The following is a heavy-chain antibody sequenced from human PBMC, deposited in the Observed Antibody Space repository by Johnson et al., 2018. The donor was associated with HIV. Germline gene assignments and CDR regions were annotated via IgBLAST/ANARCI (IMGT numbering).Heavy chain of an antibody. J-gene: IGHJ3*02. CDR2: IRYDGTHK. CDR1: GFTFSSYA. V-gene: IGHV3-30*02. D-gene: IGHD3-3*01. CDR3: AKDRQFLEWYDAFDI. Sequence: VQLVESGGGLVQPGGSLRLSCAASGFTFSSYAMSWVRQAPSQGLEWVAFIRYDGTHKYYGDSVKGRFTVSRDNSKNTVYVDMNSLRAEDTAVYYCAKDRQFLEWYDAFDIWGQGTMVTVSS.